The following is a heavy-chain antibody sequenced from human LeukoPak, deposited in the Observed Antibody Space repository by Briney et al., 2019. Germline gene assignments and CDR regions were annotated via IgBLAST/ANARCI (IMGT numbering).Heavy chain of an antibody. CDR3: ARGLHRYCSGGSCPPHN. CDR2: IIPIFGSS. V-gene: IGHV1-69*13. D-gene: IGHD2-15*01. J-gene: IGHJ4*02. Sequence: ASVKVSCKASGGTFNNYAINWVRQAPGQGLEWMGGIIPIFGSSNYAQKFQGRVTITADESTTTAYMELSSLRSDDTAVYYCARGLHRYCSGGSCPPHNWGQGTLVTVSS. CDR1: GGTFNNYA.